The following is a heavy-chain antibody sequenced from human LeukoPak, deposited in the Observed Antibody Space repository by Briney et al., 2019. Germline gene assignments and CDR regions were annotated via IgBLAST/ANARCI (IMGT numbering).Heavy chain of an antibody. CDR1: GYSISSGYY. CDR3: ARLRLMVYAALGH. D-gene: IGHD2-8*01. Sequence: PSETLSLTCAVSGYSISSGYYWGWIRQPPVKGLEWIGSIYHSGSTYYNPSLKSRVTISVDTSKNQFSLKLSSVTAADTAVYYCARLRLMVYAALGHWGQGTPVTVSS. V-gene: IGHV4-38-2*01. CDR2: IYHSGST. J-gene: IGHJ4*02.